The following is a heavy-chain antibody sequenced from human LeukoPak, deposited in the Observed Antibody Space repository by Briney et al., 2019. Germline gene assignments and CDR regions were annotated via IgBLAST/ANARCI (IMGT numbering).Heavy chain of an antibody. Sequence: SETLSLTCTVSNVSMSDYYWNWIRQPAGKGLEWVGRIYTSGSTNYNPSLKSRVTMSIDTSKNQFSLKLTSVTAADTAVYYCVTGFGINWLDPWGRGTLVTVSS. D-gene: IGHD3-10*01. V-gene: IGHV4-4*07. CDR3: VTGFGINWLDP. CDR1: NVSMSDYY. J-gene: IGHJ5*02. CDR2: IYTSGST.